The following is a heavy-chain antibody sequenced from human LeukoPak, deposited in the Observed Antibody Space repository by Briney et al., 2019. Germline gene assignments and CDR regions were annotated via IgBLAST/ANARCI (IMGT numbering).Heavy chain of an antibody. D-gene: IGHD3-16*01. CDR2: ISSSGSTI. Sequence: GGFLRLSCAASGFTFSDYYMSWIRQAPGKGLEWVSYISSSGSTIYYADSVKGRFTISRDNAKNSLYLQMNSLRAEDTAVYYCARSPYYDYVWGSLQVLYYFDYWGRGTLVTVSS. J-gene: IGHJ4*02. V-gene: IGHV3-11*04. CDR1: GFTFSDYY. CDR3: ARSPYYDYVWGSLQVLYYFDY.